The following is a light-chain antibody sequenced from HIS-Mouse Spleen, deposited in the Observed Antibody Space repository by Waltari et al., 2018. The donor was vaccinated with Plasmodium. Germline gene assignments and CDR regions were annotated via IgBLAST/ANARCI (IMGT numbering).Light chain of an antibody. V-gene: IGLV3-10*01. Sequence: SYELTQQPSVSVSPGQTARITCSGDALPKKYAYWYQQKSGQAPVLVIYEDSKRPPGIPERFSGSSSGTMATLTISGAQVEDEADYYCYSTDSSGNHRVFGGGTKLTVL. J-gene: IGLJ3*02. CDR2: EDS. CDR3: YSTDSSGNHRV. CDR1: ALPKKY.